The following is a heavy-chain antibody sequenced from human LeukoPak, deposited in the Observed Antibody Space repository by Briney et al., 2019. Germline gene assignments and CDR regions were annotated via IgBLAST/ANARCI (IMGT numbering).Heavy chain of an antibody. CDR1: GFTFSAYA. CDR2: IRGGGGSA. D-gene: IGHD4-17*01. CDR3: ARDPNGDYIGAFDM. Sequence: PGGSLRLSCTASGFTFSAYAMMWVRQAPGKGPEWVSAIRGGGGSAFYADSVKGRFTISGDNSKYTLFLRMNSLRAEDTAVYYCARDPNGDYIGAFDMWGPGTMVTVSS. V-gene: IGHV3-23*01. J-gene: IGHJ3*02.